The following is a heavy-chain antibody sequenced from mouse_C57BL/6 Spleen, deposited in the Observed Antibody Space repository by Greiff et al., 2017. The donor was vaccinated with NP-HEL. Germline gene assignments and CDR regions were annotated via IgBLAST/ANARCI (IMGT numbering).Heavy chain of an antibody. D-gene: IGHD2-4*01. V-gene: IGHV1-7*01. CDR2: INPSSGYT. Sequence: QVHVKQAGAELAKPGASGKLSCKASGYTFTSYWMHWVKQRPGQGLEWIGYINPSSGYTKYNQKFKDKATLTADKSSSTAYMQLSSLTYEDSAVYYCAPSGLRGAMDYWGQGTSVTVSS. CDR1: GYTFTSYW. J-gene: IGHJ4*01. CDR3: APSGLRGAMDY.